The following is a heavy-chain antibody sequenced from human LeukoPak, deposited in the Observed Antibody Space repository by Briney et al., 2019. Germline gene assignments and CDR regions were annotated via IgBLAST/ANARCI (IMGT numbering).Heavy chain of an antibody. CDR2: TNQGGSEE. Sequence: PGGTLRLSCAASGFTFSSFWMSWVRQAPGKGLEWVANTNQGGSEEYYVDSVKGRFTISRDNAKNSLYLQMNSLRAEDTAVYYCARDSSGYAYWGQGTLVTVSS. CDR1: GFTFSSFW. J-gene: IGHJ4*02. CDR3: ARDSSGYAY. V-gene: IGHV3-7*01. D-gene: IGHD3-22*01.